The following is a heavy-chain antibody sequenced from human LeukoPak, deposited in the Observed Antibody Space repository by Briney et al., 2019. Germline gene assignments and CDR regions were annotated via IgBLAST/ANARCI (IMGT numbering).Heavy chain of an antibody. CDR1: GYTLTELS. D-gene: IGHD3-22*01. CDR3: ATDEGLGSGYYGPFDC. V-gene: IGHV1-24*01. Sequence: ASVKVSCKVSGYTLTELSMHWVRQAPGKGLEWMGGFDPEDGETIYAQKFQGRVTMTEDTSTDTAYMELSSLRSEDTAVYYCATDEGLGSGYYGPFDCWGQGTLVTVSS. J-gene: IGHJ4*02. CDR2: FDPEDGET.